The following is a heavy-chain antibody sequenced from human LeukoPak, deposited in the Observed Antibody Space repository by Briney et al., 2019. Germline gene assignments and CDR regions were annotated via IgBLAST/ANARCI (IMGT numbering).Heavy chain of an antibody. V-gene: IGHV3-15*01. J-gene: IGHJ4*02. CDR2: IKHKADGGTT. CDR3: TTFSYDFWSGSEGGYFDH. D-gene: IGHD3-3*01. CDR1: GFTFNNAW. Sequence: GGSLRLSCVASGFTFNNAWMSWVRQAPGKGLEWVGRIKHKADGGTTDYGAPVKGRFTISRDDSKNTPYLQMNNLKDEDTAVYYCTTFSYDFWSGSEGGYFDHWGQGTLVAVSS.